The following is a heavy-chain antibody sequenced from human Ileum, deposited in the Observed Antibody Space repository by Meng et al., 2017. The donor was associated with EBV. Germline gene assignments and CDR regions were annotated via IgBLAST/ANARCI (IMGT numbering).Heavy chain of an antibody. CDR2: IRPDGSGA. D-gene: IGHD6-13*01. J-gene: IGHJ4*02. Sequence: GRRLESGVCLVQAGGSLCLSCGAFGFAFSNYWMHWVRQAPGKGLVWVSRIRPDGSGANYADFVEGRFTISRDNAKNTLFLQMNSLRAEDTAVYYCARADPLTAAANWGQGTLVTVSS. CDR1: GFAFSNYW. CDR3: ARADPLTAAAN. V-gene: IGHV3-74*01.